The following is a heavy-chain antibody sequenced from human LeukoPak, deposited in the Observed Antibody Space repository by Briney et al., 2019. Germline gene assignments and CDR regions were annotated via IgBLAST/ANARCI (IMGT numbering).Heavy chain of an antibody. Sequence: GGSLRLSCAASGFTFSSYGMHWVRQAPGKGLEWVALISYDGSNEYYADSVRGRFTISRDNSKFTLYMQMNSLRAEDTAVYYCARVRAGYCTSTNCYTGMDVWGQGTTVTVSS. CDR3: ARVRAGYCTSTNCYTGMDV. V-gene: IGHV3-30*03. J-gene: IGHJ6*02. D-gene: IGHD2-2*01. CDR2: ISYDGSNE. CDR1: GFTFSSYG.